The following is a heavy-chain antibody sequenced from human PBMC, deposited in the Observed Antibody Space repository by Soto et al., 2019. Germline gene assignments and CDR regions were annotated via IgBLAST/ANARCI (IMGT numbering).Heavy chain of an antibody. CDR2: TIPIFGTA. V-gene: IGHV1-69*13. CDR1: GGTFSSYA. CDR3: ARAYDIVVVPAAQPNWFDP. J-gene: IGHJ5*02. Sequence: ASVKVSCKASGGTFSSYAISWVRQAPGQGLEWMGGTIPIFGTANYAQKFQGRVTITADESTSTAYMELSSLRSEDTAVYYCARAYDIVVVPAAQPNWFDPWGQGTLVTVSS. D-gene: IGHD2-2*01.